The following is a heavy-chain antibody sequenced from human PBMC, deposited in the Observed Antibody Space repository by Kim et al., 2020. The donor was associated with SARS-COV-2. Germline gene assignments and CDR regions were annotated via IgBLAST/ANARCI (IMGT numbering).Heavy chain of an antibody. CDR1: GGSISSYY. CDR3: AGTYYYGSGTRGYYGMDV. V-gene: IGHV4-59*01. Sequence: SETLSLTCTVSGGSISSYYWSWIRQPPGKGLEWIGYIYYSGSTNYNPSLKSRVTISVDTSKNQFSLKLSSVTAADTAVYYCAGTYYYGSGTRGYYGMDVWGQGTTVTVSS. CDR2: IYYSGST. D-gene: IGHD3-10*01. J-gene: IGHJ6*02.